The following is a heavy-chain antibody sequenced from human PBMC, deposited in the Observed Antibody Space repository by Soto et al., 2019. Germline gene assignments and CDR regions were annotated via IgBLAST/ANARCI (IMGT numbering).Heavy chain of an antibody. CDR2: IIPIFGTA. CDR1: GGTFSSYA. Sequence: QVQLVQSGAEVKKPGSSVKVSCKASGGTFSSYAISWVRQAPGQGLEWMGGIIPIFGTANYAQKFQGRVTITADESTSTAYMELSSLISEDTAVYYCARDYEGYSSSWFYFDYWGQGTLVTVSS. J-gene: IGHJ4*02. CDR3: ARDYEGYSSSWFYFDY. D-gene: IGHD6-13*01. V-gene: IGHV1-69*01.